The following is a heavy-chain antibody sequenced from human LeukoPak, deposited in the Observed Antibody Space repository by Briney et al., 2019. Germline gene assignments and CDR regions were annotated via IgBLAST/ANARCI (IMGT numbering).Heavy chain of an antibody. D-gene: IGHD3-10*01. Sequence: GRSLRLSCAASGFTFSSYAMSWVRQAPGKGLEWVSAISGSGGSTYYADSVKGRFTISRDNSKNTLYLQMNSLRAEDTAVYYCAKDDGWFGELSAYWGQGTLVTVSS. CDR2: ISGSGGST. J-gene: IGHJ4*02. V-gene: IGHV3-23*01. CDR1: GFTFSSYA. CDR3: AKDDGWFGELSAY.